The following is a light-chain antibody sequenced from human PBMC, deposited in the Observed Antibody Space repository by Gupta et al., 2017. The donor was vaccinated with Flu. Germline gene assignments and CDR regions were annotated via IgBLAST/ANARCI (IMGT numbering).Light chain of an antibody. Sequence: GTLSLSPGERATLSCRASQSVSSSILAWYQQKPGQAPRLLIYGASNRATGIPDRFSGSGSGTDFTLTISRLEPEDFAVYYCQQYGHSPWTFGQGTKVEIK. CDR2: GAS. CDR1: QSVSSSI. V-gene: IGKV3-20*01. J-gene: IGKJ1*01. CDR3: QQYGHSPWT.